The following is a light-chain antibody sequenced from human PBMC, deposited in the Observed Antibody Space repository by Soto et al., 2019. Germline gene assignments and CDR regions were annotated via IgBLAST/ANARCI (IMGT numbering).Light chain of an antibody. CDR2: AAS. CDR3: QQTYSIPQT. V-gene: IGKV1-39*01. CDR1: QSISTY. Sequence: IQMTQYPSPLSASVGDRVTITCRASQSISTYLNWYQQQPGKAPKLLIFAASTLQSGVPSRFSGSGSGTDFTLTVSTLQPEDGATYYCQQTYSIPQTFGPGTKVDIK. J-gene: IGKJ1*01.